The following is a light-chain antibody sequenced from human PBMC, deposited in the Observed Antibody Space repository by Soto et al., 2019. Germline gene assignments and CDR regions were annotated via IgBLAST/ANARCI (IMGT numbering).Light chain of an antibody. CDR2: INN. Sequence: QSVLTQPPSASGTPGQRVTISCSGSSSNIGSNTVNWYQQLPGTDPTLLIYINNQRPSGVPDRFSGSKSGTSAALAISGLQSEEEADYYCAAWDASLNGVVFGGGTKLTVL. J-gene: IGLJ2*01. CDR3: AAWDASLNGVV. V-gene: IGLV1-44*01. CDR1: SSNIGSNT.